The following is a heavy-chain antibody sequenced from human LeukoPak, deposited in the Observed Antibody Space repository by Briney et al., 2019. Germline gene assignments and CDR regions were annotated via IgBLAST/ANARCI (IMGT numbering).Heavy chain of an antibody. D-gene: IGHD5-12*01. CDR2: IHYSGGT. CDR1: GGSISSCY. CDR3: ASASIVARRFFDF. J-gene: IGHJ4*02. V-gene: IGHV4-59*08. Sequence: SSETLSLTCAVSGGSISSCYWSWIRQPPGKGLEWIGYIHYSGGTNYSPSLKSRVTISVDTSKNQFSLKLSSVTAADAAVYYCASASIVARRFFDFWGQGTLVTVSS.